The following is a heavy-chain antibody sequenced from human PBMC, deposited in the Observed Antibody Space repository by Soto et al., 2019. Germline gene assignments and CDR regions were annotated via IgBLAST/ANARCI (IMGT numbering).Heavy chain of an antibody. CDR3: AHRLLAFGADSDYYCY. CDR1: GFSLSTSGVG. Sequence: SGPTLVNPTQTLTLTCTFSGFSLSTSGVGVGWIRRPPGKALEWLALIFWNDDKRYSPSLKSRLAITKDTSKNQVVLTMTNMDPVDTATYYCAHRLLAFGADSDYYCYCGRRALVPVSS. V-gene: IGHV2-5*01. D-gene: IGHD3-3*02. CDR2: IFWNDDK. J-gene: IGHJ1*01.